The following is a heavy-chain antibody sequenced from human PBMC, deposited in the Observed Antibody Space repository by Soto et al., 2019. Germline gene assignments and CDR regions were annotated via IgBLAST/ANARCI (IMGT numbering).Heavy chain of an antibody. J-gene: IGHJ6*02. Sequence: GGSLRLSCAASGFTFSSYGMHWVRQAPGKGLEWVAVIWYDGSNKYYADSVKGRFTISRDNSKNTLYLQMNSLRAEDTAVYYCASNGDPHSDTYYYYYGMDVWGQGTTVTVSS. V-gene: IGHV3-33*01. D-gene: IGHD4-17*01. CDR1: GFTFSSYG. CDR3: ASNGDPHSDTYYYYYGMDV. CDR2: IWYDGSNK.